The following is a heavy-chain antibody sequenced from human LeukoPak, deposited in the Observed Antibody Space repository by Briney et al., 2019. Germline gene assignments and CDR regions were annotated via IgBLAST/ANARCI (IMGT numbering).Heavy chain of an antibody. CDR2: ISWNSGSI. CDR1: GFTFDDYA. V-gene: IGHV3-9*01. J-gene: IGHJ2*01. CDR3: AKAPGGVVVPAARYWYFDL. D-gene: IGHD2-2*01. Sequence: GGSLRLSCAASGFTFDDYAMHWVRQAPGKGLEWVSGISWNSGSIGYADSVKGRFTISRDNAKNSLYLQMNSLRAEDTALYYCAKAPGGVVVPAARYWYFDLWGRGTLVTVSS.